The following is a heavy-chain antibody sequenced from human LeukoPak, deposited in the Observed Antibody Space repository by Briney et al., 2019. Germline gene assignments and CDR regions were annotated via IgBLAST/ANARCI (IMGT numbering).Heavy chain of an antibody. CDR3: ATMGATTFDH. D-gene: IGHD1-26*01. J-gene: IGHJ4*02. Sequence: GASVKVSCKASGYTFTDYYIHWVRQAPGQGLEWLGWINPNSGGTNYAQKLQGRVTMTRDTSIRTGYMEVSRLTSDDTAVYYCATMGATTFDHWGQGTLVTVSS. CDR2: INPNSGGT. V-gene: IGHV1-2*02. CDR1: GYTFTDYY.